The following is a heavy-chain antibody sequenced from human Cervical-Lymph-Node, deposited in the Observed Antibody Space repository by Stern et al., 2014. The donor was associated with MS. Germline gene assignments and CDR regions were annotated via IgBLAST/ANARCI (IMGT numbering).Heavy chain of an antibody. J-gene: IGHJ6*02. D-gene: IGHD2/OR15-2a*01. CDR3: ARDGRHRGNYGLDV. V-gene: IGHV1-69*01. Sequence: QMQLVQSGAEVKKPGSSVKVSCQASGGTFNVYAINWLRQAPGQGLEWMGGIIPIFCTANSAQKFQGRVTITTDETTRALSMQLSSLRSNDTAVYYCARDGRHRGNYGLDVWVQGTTVIVSS. CDR2: IIPIFCTA. CDR1: GGTFNVYA.